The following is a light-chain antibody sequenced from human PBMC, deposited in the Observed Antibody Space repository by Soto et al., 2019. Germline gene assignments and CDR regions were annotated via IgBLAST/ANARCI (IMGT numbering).Light chain of an antibody. Sequence: DIQMTQSPSSLSASVGDRVTITCRASQSISSYLNWYQEKPGKAPKLLIYAASSLQSGVPSRFSVSGSGTDLTLPISSLQPEDFATYDCQQSYRTPYTFGHGTKLEIK. CDR2: AAS. CDR1: QSISSY. V-gene: IGKV1-39*01. J-gene: IGKJ2*01. CDR3: QQSYRTPYT.